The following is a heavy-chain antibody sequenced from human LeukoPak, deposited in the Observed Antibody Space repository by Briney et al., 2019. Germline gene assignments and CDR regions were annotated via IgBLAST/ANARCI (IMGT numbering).Heavy chain of an antibody. CDR1: GYTFTSYD. J-gene: IGHJ4*02. CDR3: ARRKPAARDF. Sequence: ASVKVSCKASGYTFTSYDINWVRQAAGQGLEWMGWMNPNSGNTHYAQKFQGRVTMTRSTSISTAYMELSSLRSEDTAVYYCARRKPAARDFWGQGTLVTVSS. V-gene: IGHV1-8*01. CDR2: MNPNSGNT. D-gene: IGHD6-13*01.